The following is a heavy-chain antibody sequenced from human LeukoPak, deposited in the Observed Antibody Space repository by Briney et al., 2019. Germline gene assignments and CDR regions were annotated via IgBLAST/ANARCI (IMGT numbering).Heavy chain of an antibody. CDR2: IYPGDSDT. D-gene: IGHD3-10*01. CDR3: ARLKRQRSGSDDAFDI. V-gene: IGHV5-51*01. J-gene: IGHJ3*02. CDR1: GYSFTNYW. Sequence: GESLKISCKGSGYSFTNYWIGWVRQMPGKGLEWMGIIYPGDSDTRYSPSFQGQVTISADKSISTAYVQWSSLKASDTAMYYCARLKRQRSGSDDAFDIWGQGTMVTVSS.